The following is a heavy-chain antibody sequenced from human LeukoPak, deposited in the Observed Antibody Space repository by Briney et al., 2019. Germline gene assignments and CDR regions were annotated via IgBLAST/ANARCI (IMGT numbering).Heavy chain of an antibody. D-gene: IGHD5-12*01. CDR2: ITGLGYST. Sequence: GGSLRLSCEASGFSFSDYSMTWVRQAPGKGLEWVSSITGLGYSTFYADSVKGRFIISRDNSKKTFYLQMNSLRVEDTATYFCAKDSGFDYTDSWGQGTLVTVSS. J-gene: IGHJ4*02. CDR3: AKDSGFDYTDS. CDR1: GFSFSDYS. V-gene: IGHV3-23*01.